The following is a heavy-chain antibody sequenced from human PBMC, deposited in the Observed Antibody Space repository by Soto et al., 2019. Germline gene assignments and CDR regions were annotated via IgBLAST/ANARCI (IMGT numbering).Heavy chain of an antibody. CDR3: ARAKVIAGTFYYSYYMDV. V-gene: IGHV4-34*01. CDR1: GGSFSGYY. CDR2: INHSGST. D-gene: IGHD6-13*01. J-gene: IGHJ6*03. Sequence: PSETLSLTCAVYGGSFSGYYWSWIRQPPGKGLEWIGEINHSGSTNYNPSLKSRVTISVDTSKNQFSLKLRSMTAADTALYYCARAKVIAGTFYYSYYMDVWGKGTTVTVSS.